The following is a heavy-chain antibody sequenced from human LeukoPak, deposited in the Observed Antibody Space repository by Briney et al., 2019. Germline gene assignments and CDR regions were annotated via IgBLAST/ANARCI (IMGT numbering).Heavy chain of an antibody. D-gene: IGHD6-19*01. Sequence: AGGSLRLSCAASGFTFSSYSMNWVRQAPGKGLEWVSSISSSSSSINNADSVNGRFTISRDNAKNSLYLQMNSLRAEDTAVYYCARDRAVAGIGGEDFDYWGQGTLVTVSS. CDR3: ARDRAVAGIGGEDFDY. J-gene: IGHJ4*02. CDR2: ISSSSSSI. V-gene: IGHV3-21*01. CDR1: GFTFSSYS.